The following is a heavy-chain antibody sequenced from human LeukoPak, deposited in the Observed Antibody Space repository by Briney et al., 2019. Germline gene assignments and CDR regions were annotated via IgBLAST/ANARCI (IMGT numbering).Heavy chain of an antibody. Sequence: SETLSLTCTVSGGSVSSYYWSWIRRPPGKGLEWIGYIYYSGSTNYNPSLKGRVTISVDTSKNQFSLKLSSVTAADTAVYYCARRYSSNEYYFDYWGQGTLVTVSS. V-gene: IGHV4-59*08. CDR3: ARRYSSNEYYFDY. J-gene: IGHJ4*02. CDR2: IYYSGST. CDR1: GGSVSSYY. D-gene: IGHD6-13*01.